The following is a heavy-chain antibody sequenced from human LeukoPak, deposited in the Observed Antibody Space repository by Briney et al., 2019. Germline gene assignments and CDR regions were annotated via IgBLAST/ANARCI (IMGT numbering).Heavy chain of an antibody. CDR3: ARGGGAAAGTDWFDP. CDR1: GGSISHSTYY. D-gene: IGHD6-13*01. V-gene: IGHV4-30-4*01. J-gene: IGHJ5*02. CDR2: IYYSGST. Sequence: SETPSLTCTVSGGSISHSTYYWSWIRQPPGKGLEWIGYIYYSGSTYYNPSLKSRVTISVDTSKNQFSLKLSSVTAADTAVYYCARGGGAAAGTDWFDPWGQGTLVTVSS.